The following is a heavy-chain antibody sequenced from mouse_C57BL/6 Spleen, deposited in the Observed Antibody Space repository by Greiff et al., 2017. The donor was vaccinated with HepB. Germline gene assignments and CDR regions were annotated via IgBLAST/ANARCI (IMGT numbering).Heavy chain of an antibody. CDR3: ARGNGNYPYYAMDY. J-gene: IGHJ4*01. CDR2: ISDGGSYT. Sequence: EVKVVESGGGLVKPGGSLKLSCAASGFTFSSYAMSWVRQTPEKRLEWVASISDGGSYTYYPDNVKGRFTISRDNAKNNLYLQMSHLKSEDTAMYYCARGNGNYPYYAMDYWGQGTSVTVSS. V-gene: IGHV5-4*03. D-gene: IGHD2-1*01. CDR1: GFTFSSYA.